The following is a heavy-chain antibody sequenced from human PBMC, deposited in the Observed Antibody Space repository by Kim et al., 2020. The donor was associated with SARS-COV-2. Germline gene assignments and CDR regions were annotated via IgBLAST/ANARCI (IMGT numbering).Heavy chain of an antibody. D-gene: IGHD4-4*01. J-gene: IGHJ4*02. CDR2: I. V-gene: IGHV3-48*03. Sequence: INYAASVRGPFTISRDNDKNSLFLQMNSLRAEDTAVYYCARGPNYSPFDYWGQGTLVTVSS. CDR3: ARGPNYSPFDY.